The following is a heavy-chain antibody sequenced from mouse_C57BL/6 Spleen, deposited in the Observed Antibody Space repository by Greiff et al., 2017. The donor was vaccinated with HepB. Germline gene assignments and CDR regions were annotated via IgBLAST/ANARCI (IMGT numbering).Heavy chain of an antibody. CDR1: GYTFTSYW. CDR3: ARGGIITTFMDY. Sequence: VQLQQPGAELVKPGASVKLSCKASGYTFTSYWMQWVKQRPGQDLEWIGEIDPSDSYTNYNQKFKGKATLTVDTSSSTAYMQLSSLTSEDSAVYYCARGGIITTFMDYWGQGTSVTVSS. J-gene: IGHJ4*01. V-gene: IGHV1-50*01. CDR2: IDPSDSYT. D-gene: IGHD1-1*01.